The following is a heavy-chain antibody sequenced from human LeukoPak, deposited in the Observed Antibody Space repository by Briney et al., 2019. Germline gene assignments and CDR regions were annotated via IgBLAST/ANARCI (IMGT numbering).Heavy chain of an antibody. CDR2: THTSGSI. CDR1: GGSISSGSYY. D-gene: IGHD3-22*01. V-gene: IGHV4-61*02. Sequence: SETLSLTCSVSGGSISSGSYYWSWIRQPAGKGPEWIGRTHTSGSIKYNPSLKSRVTISVDTSKNQFSLHLSSVTAADTAVYYCVGQYYYDSSGYWPFDYWGQGTLVTVSS. CDR3: VGQYYYDSSGYWPFDY. J-gene: IGHJ4*02.